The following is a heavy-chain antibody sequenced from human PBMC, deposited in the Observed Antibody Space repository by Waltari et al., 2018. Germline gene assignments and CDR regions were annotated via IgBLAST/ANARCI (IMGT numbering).Heavy chain of an antibody. CDR2: INPNSGGT. CDR1: GYTFTGYY. J-gene: IGHJ5*02. D-gene: IGHD5-18*01. V-gene: IGHV1-2*02. CDR3: ARRGDTAMVNGDWFDP. Sequence: QVQLVQSGAEVKKPGASVKVSCKASGYTFTGYYMHWVRQAPGQGLEWMGWINPNSGGTNYAQKFQGRVTMTRDTSISTAYMELSRLRSDDTAVYYCARRGDTAMVNGDWFDPWGQGTLVTVSS.